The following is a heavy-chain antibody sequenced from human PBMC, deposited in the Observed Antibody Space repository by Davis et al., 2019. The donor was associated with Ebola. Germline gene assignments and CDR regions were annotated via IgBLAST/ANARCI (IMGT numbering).Heavy chain of an antibody. J-gene: IGHJ4*02. CDR2: ISGTGATT. V-gene: IGHV3-23*01. CDR3: ARDDWSNYFDY. Sequence: GESLKISCAASGFSFSSNAMSWVRQAPGKGLEWVSVISGTGATTVYADSVQGRFTISRDNSKNTLYLQMNNLRVDDTAVYYCARDDWSNYFDYWGQGTLVTVAS. D-gene: IGHD3-9*01. CDR1: GFSFSSNA.